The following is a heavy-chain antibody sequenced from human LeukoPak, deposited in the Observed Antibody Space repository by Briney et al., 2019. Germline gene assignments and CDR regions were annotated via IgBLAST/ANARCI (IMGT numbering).Heavy chain of an antibody. CDR3: AKDMYSSGTSDAFDI. D-gene: IGHD3-10*01. CDR2: ISWNSGSI. J-gene: IGHJ3*02. CDR1: GFTFDDYA. V-gene: IGHV3-9*03. Sequence: PGGSLRLSCAASGFTFDDYAMHWVRQAPGKGLEWVSGISWNSGSIGYADSVKGRFTISRDNAKNSLYLQMNSLRAEDMALYYCAKDMYSSGTSDAFDIWGQGTMVTVSS.